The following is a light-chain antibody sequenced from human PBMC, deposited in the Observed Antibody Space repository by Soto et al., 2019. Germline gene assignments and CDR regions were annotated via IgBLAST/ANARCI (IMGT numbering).Light chain of an antibody. CDR1: TSNIGYAY. CDR2: SND. Sequence: QSVLTQSPSASGTPGQSVTISCSGTTSNIGYAYIHWYQQLPGTAPKLLIYSNDRRPSGVPDRFSGSKSGTSASLAISGLRSEDEAAYYCAAWDDRLTGWVFGGGTKLTVL. V-gene: IGLV1-47*02. CDR3: AAWDDRLTGWV. J-gene: IGLJ3*02.